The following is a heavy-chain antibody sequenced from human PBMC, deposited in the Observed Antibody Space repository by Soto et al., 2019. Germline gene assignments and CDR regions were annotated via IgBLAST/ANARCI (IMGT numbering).Heavy chain of an antibody. CDR1: GYTFTSYA. V-gene: IGHV1-3*01. Sequence: QVQLVQSGAEVKKPGASVKVSCKASGYTFTSYAMHWVRQAPGQRLEWMGWINAGNGNTKHSQKFQGRVTITRDTSASTAYMELSSLRSEDTAVYYCARPPRGDYWYFDLWGRGTLVTVSS. J-gene: IGHJ2*01. D-gene: IGHD4-17*01. CDR2: INAGNGNT. CDR3: ARPPRGDYWYFDL.